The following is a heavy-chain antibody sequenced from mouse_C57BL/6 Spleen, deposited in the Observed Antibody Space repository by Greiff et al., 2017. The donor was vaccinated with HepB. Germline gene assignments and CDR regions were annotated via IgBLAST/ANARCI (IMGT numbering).Heavy chain of an antibody. CDR3: ARIYGYDGEIYAMDY. CDR1: GYTFTSYG. J-gene: IGHJ4*01. Sequence: QVQLKESGAELARPGASVKLSCKASGYTFTSYGISWVKQRTGQGLEWIGEIYPRSGNTYYNEKFKGKATLTADKSSSTAYMELRSLTSEDSAVYFCARIYGYDGEIYAMDYWGQGTSVTVSS. V-gene: IGHV1-81*01. CDR2: IYPRSGNT. D-gene: IGHD2-2*01.